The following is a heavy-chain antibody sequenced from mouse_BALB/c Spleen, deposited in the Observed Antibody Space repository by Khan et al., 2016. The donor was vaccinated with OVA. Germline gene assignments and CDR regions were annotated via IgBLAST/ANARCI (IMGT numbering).Heavy chain of an antibody. CDR1: GFTFSDYY. D-gene: IGHD2-13*01. CDR2: ISDGGNYI. Sequence: EVELVESGGGLVEPGGSLKLSCAASGFTFSDYYMYWVRQTPEKRLEWVATISDGGNYIYYLANVKGRFTISRDDATNNLYLQMNSLKSEDTAMYYCTRGYYGDPFAYWGQGTLVTVSA. V-gene: IGHV5-4*02. CDR3: TRGYYGDPFAY. J-gene: IGHJ3*01.